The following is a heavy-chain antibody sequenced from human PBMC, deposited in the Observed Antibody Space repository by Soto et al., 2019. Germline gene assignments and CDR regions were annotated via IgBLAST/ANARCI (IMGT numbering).Heavy chain of an antibody. CDR2: ISYDGSNK. CDR3: ARSSRILDNWFDP. D-gene: IGHD6-13*01. V-gene: IGHV3-30-3*01. J-gene: IGHJ5*02. CDR1: GFTFSSYA. Sequence: PGGSVRLSCAASGFTFSSYAMHWVRQAPGKGLEWVAVISYDGSNKYYADSVKGRFTISRDNSKNTLYLQMNSLRAEDTAVYYCARSSRILDNWFDPWGQGTLVTVSS.